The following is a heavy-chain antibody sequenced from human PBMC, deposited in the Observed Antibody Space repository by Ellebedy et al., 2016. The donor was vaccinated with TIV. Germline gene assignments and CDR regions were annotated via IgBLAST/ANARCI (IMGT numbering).Heavy chain of an antibody. CDR3: AKDPTLDSSDYYGDYFDF. J-gene: IGHJ4*02. V-gene: IGHV1-18*01. CDR1: GYSFGSYG. Sequence: AASVKVSCKASGYSFGSYGISWVRQAPGQGLEWMGWINTNNGTTNYAEKGQGRVTITRDSSTNTAYLELSSLRAEDTAVYYCAKDPTLDSSDYYGDYFDFWGQGSLVTVSS. D-gene: IGHD3-22*01. CDR2: INTNNGTT.